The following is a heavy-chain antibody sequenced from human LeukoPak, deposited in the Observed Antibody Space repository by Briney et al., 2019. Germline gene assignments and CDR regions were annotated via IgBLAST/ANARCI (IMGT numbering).Heavy chain of an antibody. D-gene: IGHD7-27*01. J-gene: IGHJ4*02. CDR1: GGSLSGYY. V-gene: IGHV4-34*01. CDR3: ARGFHWGGYYFDH. CDR2: INDSGST. Sequence: PSETLSLTCAVYGGSLSGYYWSWIRQAPGKGLEWIGEINDSGSTNYKPSLKSRVTISIDTSKKQFSLRLSSVTAADRAVYYCARGFHWGGYYFDHWGQGSLVTVSS.